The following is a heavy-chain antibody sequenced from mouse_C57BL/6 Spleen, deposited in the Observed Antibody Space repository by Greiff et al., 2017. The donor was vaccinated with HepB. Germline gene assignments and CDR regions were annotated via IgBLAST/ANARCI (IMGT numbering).Heavy chain of an antibody. Sequence: VQLQQSGAELVRPGTSVKVSCKASGYAFTNYLIEWVKQRPGQGLEWIGVINPGSGGTNYNEKFKGKATLAADKSSSTAYMQLSSLTSEDSAVYFCAREERSRNFEVWGTGTTVTVSS. D-gene: IGHD1-1*01. CDR3: AREERSRNFEV. J-gene: IGHJ1*03. V-gene: IGHV1-54*01. CDR2: INPGSGGT. CDR1: GYAFTNYL.